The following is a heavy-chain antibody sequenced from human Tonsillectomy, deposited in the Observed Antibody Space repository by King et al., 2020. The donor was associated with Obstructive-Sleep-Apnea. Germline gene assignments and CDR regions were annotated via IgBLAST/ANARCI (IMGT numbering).Heavy chain of an antibody. J-gene: IGHJ4*02. V-gene: IGHV5-51*01. D-gene: IGHD2-2*01. Sequence: QLVQSGAEVIKPGESLKISCKGSGYSFTSYCIGWVRQMPGKGLEWRGIIYPGDSDTRYSASFQGQVTISPDKSISTAYLPWSSLKAADTAMYYCATSKGYCTSTSCYAPFAYWGQGPLVTVSS. CDR1: GYSFTSYC. CDR2: IYPGDSDT. CDR3: ATSKGYCTSTSCYAPFAY.